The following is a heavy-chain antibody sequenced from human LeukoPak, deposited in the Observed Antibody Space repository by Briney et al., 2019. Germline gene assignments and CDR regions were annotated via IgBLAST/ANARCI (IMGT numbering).Heavy chain of an antibody. D-gene: IGHD2-15*01. CDR1: GFTFSGSA. CDR2: IRSKANSYAT. CDR3: TRLWGDSSELLGEWLDV. J-gene: IGHJ6*02. V-gene: IGHV3-73*01. Sequence: PGGSLKPSCAASGFTFSGSAMHWVRQASGKGLEWVGRIRSKANSYATAYAASVKGRFTISRDDSKNTAYLQMNSLKTEDTAVYYCTRLWGDSSELLGEWLDVWGQGTTVTVSS.